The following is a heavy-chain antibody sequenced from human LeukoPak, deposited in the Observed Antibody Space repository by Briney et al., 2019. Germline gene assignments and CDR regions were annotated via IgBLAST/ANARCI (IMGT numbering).Heavy chain of an antibody. J-gene: IGHJ4*02. CDR1: GGSISSGGYY. CDR3: ARGIWLRDSRLFDY. V-gene: IGHV4-31*03. CDR2: IYYSGST. Sequence: SETLSLTCTVSGGSISSGGYYWSWIRQHPGKGLEWIGYIYYSGSTHYNPSLKSRVTISVDTSKHQFSLKLSSVTAADTAVYYCARGIWLRDSRLFDYWGQGTLVSVSS. D-gene: IGHD5-18*01.